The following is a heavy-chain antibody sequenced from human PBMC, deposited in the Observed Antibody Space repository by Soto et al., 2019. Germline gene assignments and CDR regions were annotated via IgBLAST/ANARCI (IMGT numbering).Heavy chain of an antibody. CDR3: AREDSSHGRLNY. V-gene: IGHV4-31*03. J-gene: IGHJ4*02. CDR2: IYYSGST. Sequence: SETLSLTCTVSGGSISSGGYYWSWIRQHPGKGLEWIGYIYYSGSTYYNPSLKSRVTISVDTSKNQFSLKLSSVTAADTAVYYCAREDSSHGRLNYWGQGSRVTVSS. D-gene: IGHD6-13*01. CDR1: GGSISSGGYY.